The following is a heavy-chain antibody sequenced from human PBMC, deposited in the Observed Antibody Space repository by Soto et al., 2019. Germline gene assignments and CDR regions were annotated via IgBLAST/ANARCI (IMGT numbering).Heavy chain of an antibody. D-gene: IGHD3-3*01. CDR3: ARDGSRYDFWSGPYYFDY. CDR1: GGSISTYY. CDR2: IYYGGST. V-gene: IGHV4-59*01. Sequence: PSETLSLTCTVSGGSISTYYWSWIRQPPGKGLEWVGYIYYGGSTNYNPSLKSRVTISVDTSKNQFSLKLSSVSAADTAVYYCARDGSRYDFWSGPYYFDYWGQGTLVTVSS. J-gene: IGHJ4*02.